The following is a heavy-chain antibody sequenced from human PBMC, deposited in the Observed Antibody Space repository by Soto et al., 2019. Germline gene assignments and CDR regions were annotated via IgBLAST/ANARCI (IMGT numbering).Heavy chain of an antibody. Sequence: EVQLVESGGGLIQPGGSLRVSCAASGFTVSRSYMSWVRQAPGKGLEWVSVIYSGGSTNYADSVKGRFTISRDNSKNTLYLQMNSLRVEDTAVYYWARDTYYYDSSGQPYWGQGTLVTVSS. CDR3: ARDTYYYDSSGQPY. CDR1: GFTVSRSY. D-gene: IGHD3-22*01. V-gene: IGHV3-53*01. CDR2: IYSGGST. J-gene: IGHJ4*02.